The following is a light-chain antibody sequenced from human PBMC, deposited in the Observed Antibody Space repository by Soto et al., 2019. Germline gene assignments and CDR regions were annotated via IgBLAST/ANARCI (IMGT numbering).Light chain of an antibody. CDR2: GAS. J-gene: IGKJ4*01. CDR3: QQYNNWPPVT. CDR1: QSVSSN. Sequence: EIVITQSPATLSVSPGERATPSCRASQSVSSNLAWYQQKPGQAPRLLIYGASTRATGIPARFSGSGSGTEFTLTISSLQSEDFAVYYCQQYNNWPPVTFGGGTKVDIK. V-gene: IGKV3-15*01.